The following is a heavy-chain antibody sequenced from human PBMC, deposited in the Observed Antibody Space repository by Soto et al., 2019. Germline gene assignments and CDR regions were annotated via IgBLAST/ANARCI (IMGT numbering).Heavy chain of an antibody. CDR3: VLRGTATVAFEI. CDR1: GFTFSTYA. J-gene: IGHJ3*02. V-gene: IGHV3-23*01. Sequence: PGGSLRLSCAASGFTFSTYAMSWVRQAPGKGLEWVSTISSSGGSTHYADSVKGRFTISRDNSKNTLYLQMNSLRAEDTAVYYCVLRGTATVAFEIWGQGTMVTVSS. D-gene: IGHD1-7*01. CDR2: ISSSGGST.